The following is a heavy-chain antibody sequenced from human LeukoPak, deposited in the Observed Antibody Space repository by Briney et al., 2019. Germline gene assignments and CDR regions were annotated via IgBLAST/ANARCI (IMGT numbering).Heavy chain of an antibody. V-gene: IGHV4-30-4*02. CDR1: GGSISSGDYY. D-gene: IGHD4-17*01. Sequence: SETLSLTCTVPGGSISSGDYYWSWIRQPPGKGLEWIGYIYYSGSTYYNPSLKSRVTISVDTSKNQFSLKLSSVTAADTAVYYCARVSGDYVGNFDYWGQGTLVTVSS. J-gene: IGHJ4*02. CDR3: ARVSGDYVGNFDY. CDR2: IYYSGST.